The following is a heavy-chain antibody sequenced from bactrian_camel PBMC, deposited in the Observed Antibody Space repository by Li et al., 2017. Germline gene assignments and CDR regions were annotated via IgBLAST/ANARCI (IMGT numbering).Heavy chain of an antibody. CDR3: VRDLVVSGYAPFNY. V-gene: IGHV3S53*01. CDR1: GYTYFSYC. Sequence: VPLVESGGGSVQSGGSLRLSCAASGYTYFSYCMGWWRQTPGHEREGVAALDTDGSISYADFVKGRFIISRDNAKNTVYLQMNSLKPEDTAVFYCVRDLVVSGYAPFNYWGQGTQVTVS. D-gene: IGHD1*01. CDR2: LDTDGSI. J-gene: IGHJ4*01.